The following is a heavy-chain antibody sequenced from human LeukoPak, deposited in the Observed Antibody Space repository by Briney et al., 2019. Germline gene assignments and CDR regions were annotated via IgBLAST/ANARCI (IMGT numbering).Heavy chain of an antibody. J-gene: IGHJ4*02. Sequence: QTGGSLRLSCSASGFPFSSYAMHWVRQAPGKGLEYVSAISDSGGSTYYADSVKGRFTISRDNAKNSLYLQMNSLRDEDTAVYYCATQNYYDSFWGQGTLVTVSS. CDR3: ATQNYYDSF. V-gene: IGHV3-64*04. CDR1: GFPFSSYA. CDR2: ISDSGGST. D-gene: IGHD3-22*01.